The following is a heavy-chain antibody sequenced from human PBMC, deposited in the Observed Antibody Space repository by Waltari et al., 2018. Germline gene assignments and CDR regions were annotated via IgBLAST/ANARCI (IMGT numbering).Heavy chain of an antibody. D-gene: IGHD3-3*01. CDR2: INHSGST. Sequence: QVQLQQWGAGLLKPSETLSLTCAGYGGSFSGYYWSWIRQPPGKGLEWIGEINHSGSTNYNPSLKSRVTISVDTSKNQFSLKLSSVTAADTAVYYCARGGFWSGYYEDYWGQGTLVTVSS. CDR3: ARGGFWSGYYEDY. J-gene: IGHJ4*02. CDR1: GGSFSGYY. V-gene: IGHV4-34*01.